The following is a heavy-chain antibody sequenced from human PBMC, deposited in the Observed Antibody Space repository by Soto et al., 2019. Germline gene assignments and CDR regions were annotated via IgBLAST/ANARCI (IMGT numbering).Heavy chain of an antibody. D-gene: IGHD3-3*01. Sequence: ETLSLTCSVSGGSISSYYWSWIRQPPGKGLEWIGYIYYSGSTNYNPSLKSRVTISVDTSKNQFSLKLSSVTAADTAVYYCARDFWSGDDAFDIWGQGTMVTVSS. V-gene: IGHV4-59*01. CDR2: IYYSGST. J-gene: IGHJ3*02. CDR3: ARDFWSGDDAFDI. CDR1: GGSISSYY.